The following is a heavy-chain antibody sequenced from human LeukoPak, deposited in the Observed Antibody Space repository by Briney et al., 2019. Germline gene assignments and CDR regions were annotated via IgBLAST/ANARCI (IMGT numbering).Heavy chain of an antibody. V-gene: IGHV3-7*01. CDR2: IKQDGSEK. CDR3: ARDFIYAAWNTARSWASSSWYGELGY. D-gene: IGHD6-13*01. J-gene: IGHJ4*02. Sequence: PGGSLRLSCAASGFTFSSYWMSWVRQAPGKGLEWVANIKQDGSEKYYVDSVKGRFTISRDNAKNSLYLQMNSLRAEDTAVYYCARDFIYAAWNTARSWASSSWYGELGYWGQGTLVTVSS. CDR1: GFTFSSYW.